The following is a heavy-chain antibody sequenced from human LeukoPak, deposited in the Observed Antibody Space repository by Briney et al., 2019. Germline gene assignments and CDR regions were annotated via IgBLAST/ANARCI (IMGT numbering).Heavy chain of an antibody. V-gene: IGHV1-2*06. Sequence: ASVKVSCKASGYTFTGYYMHWVRQAPGQGLEWMGRINPNSGGTNYAQKFQGRVTMTRDTSISTAYMELSSLRSEDTAVYYCARGNLNTAPSYYYYGMDVWGQGTTVTVSS. CDR1: GYTFTGYY. CDR3: ARGNLNTAPSYYYYGMDV. D-gene: IGHD4-17*01. CDR2: INPNSGGT. J-gene: IGHJ6*02.